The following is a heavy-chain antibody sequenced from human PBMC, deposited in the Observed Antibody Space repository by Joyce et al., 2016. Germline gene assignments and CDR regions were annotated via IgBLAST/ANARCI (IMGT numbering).Heavy chain of an antibody. CDR3: TRDGGTTVVETYFDY. CDR2: INTHTAKP. V-gene: IGHV7-4-1*02. CDR1: GYTFTDFA. J-gene: IGHJ4*02. Sequence: QVPVVQSGSELKKPGASVKVSCKASGYTFTDFALNWVRQAPGHGLGWMGLINTHTAKPTYAQGFTGRFVFSVDNSVSTAYLQISSLKAEDTAIYYCTRDGGTTVVETYFDYWGQGTLVTVSS. D-gene: IGHD4-11*01.